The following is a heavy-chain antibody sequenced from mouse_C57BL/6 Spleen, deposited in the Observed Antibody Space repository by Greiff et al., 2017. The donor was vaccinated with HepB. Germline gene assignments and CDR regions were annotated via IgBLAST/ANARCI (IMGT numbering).Heavy chain of an antibody. Sequence: EVQLVESGGGLVKPGGSLKLSCAASGFTFSSYAMSWVRQTPEKRLEWVATISDGGSYTYYRDNVKGRFTISRDNAKNNLYLQMSHLKSEDTAMYYCARDDDGGAYWGQGTLVTVSA. J-gene: IGHJ3*01. V-gene: IGHV5-4*01. CDR3: ARDDDGGAY. CDR1: GFTFSSYA. CDR2: ISDGGSYT. D-gene: IGHD2-3*01.